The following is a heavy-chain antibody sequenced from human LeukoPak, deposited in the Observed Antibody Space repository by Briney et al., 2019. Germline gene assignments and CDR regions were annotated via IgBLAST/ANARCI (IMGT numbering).Heavy chain of an antibody. CDR3: ARLTSSWYQDWYFDL. Sequence: SETLSLTCTVSGYSISSGYYWGWIRQPPGKGLEWIGNIYPTGSTYYNPSLKSRVTISVDTSKNQFSLKVSSVSAADTAVYYCARLTSSWYQDWYFDLWGRGTLVTVSS. D-gene: IGHD6-13*01. CDR2: IYPTGST. CDR1: GYSISSGYY. J-gene: IGHJ2*01. V-gene: IGHV4-38-2*02.